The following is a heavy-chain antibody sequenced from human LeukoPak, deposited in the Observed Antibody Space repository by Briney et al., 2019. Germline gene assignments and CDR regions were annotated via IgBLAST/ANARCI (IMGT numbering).Heavy chain of an antibody. Sequence: PGGSLRLSCAASGFTFSSHSMNWVRQAPGKGLEWVSYISSSSSTIYYADSVKGRFTISRDNSKNTVYLQMNSLRGEDTAVYYCAKSGIAAAGQRGYFDYWGQGTLVTVSS. CDR2: ISSSSSTI. CDR1: GFTFSSHS. D-gene: IGHD6-13*01. CDR3: AKSGIAAAGQRGYFDY. V-gene: IGHV3-48*01. J-gene: IGHJ4*02.